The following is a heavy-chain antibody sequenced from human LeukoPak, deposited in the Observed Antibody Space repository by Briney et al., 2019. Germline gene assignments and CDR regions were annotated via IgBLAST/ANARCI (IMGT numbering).Heavy chain of an antibody. D-gene: IGHD3-10*01. V-gene: IGHV3-7*01. J-gene: IGHJ4*02. CDR3: ARGGRPDY. Sequence: GGSLRLSCAASGFTFSRYWMNWVRQAPGKGLEWVANIKQDGSEKYYVDSVKGRFTISRDNAKNSLYLQMNSLRAEDTAVYYCARGGRPDYWGQGTLVTVSS. CDR2: IKQDGSEK. CDR1: GFTFSRYW.